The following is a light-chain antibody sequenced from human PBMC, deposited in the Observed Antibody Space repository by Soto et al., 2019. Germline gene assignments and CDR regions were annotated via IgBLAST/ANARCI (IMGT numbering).Light chain of an antibody. Sequence: EIVLTQSQSTLSLSPGERATLSCRASQSVSSSYLAWYQQKPGQAPRLLIYGASSRATGIPDRFSGSGSGTDFTLTISRLEPEDFAVYYCQQYGSSPPITFGGGTKVEIK. V-gene: IGKV3-20*01. J-gene: IGKJ4*01. CDR3: QQYGSSPPIT. CDR2: GAS. CDR1: QSVSSSY.